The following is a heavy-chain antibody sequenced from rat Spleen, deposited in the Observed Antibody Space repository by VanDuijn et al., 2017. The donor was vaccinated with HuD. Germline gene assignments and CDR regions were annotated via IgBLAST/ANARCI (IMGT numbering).Heavy chain of an antibody. CDR1: GFTFSDYY. Sequence: EVQLVESGGGLVQPGRSLKLSCAASGFTFSDYYMAWVRQAPKKGLEWVASISYEGSSTYYGDSVKGRFTISRDNAKSTLYLQMNSLRSEDTATYYCARLSMADYWGQGVMVTVSS. D-gene: IGHD1-3*01. J-gene: IGHJ2*01. CDR3: ARLSMADY. CDR2: ISYEGSST. V-gene: IGHV5-22*01.